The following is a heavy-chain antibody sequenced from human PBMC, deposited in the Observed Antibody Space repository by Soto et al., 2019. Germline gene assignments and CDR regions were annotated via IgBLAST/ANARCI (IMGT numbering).Heavy chain of an antibody. CDR3: ARVAYSTDY. D-gene: IGHD4-4*01. V-gene: IGHV3-48*02. J-gene: IGHJ4*02. CDR1: GFTFNSYS. Sequence: PGGSLRLSCAASGFTFNSYSMNWVRQAPGKGLEWVSYISSSGTTIYYADSVKGRFTVSRDNAKNSLYLQVNSLRDEDTAVYYCARVAYSTDYWGQGTLVTVSS. CDR2: ISSSGTTI.